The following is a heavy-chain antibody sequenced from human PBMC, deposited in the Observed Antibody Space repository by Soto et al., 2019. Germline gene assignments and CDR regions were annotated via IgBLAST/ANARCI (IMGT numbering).Heavy chain of an antibody. CDR2: INHSGST. J-gene: IGHJ4*02. V-gene: IGHV4-34*01. CDR1: GGSISSYY. D-gene: IGHD6-6*01. Sequence: SETLSLTCTVSGGSISSYYWSWIRQPPGKGLEWIGEINHSGSTNYNPSLKSRVTISVDTSKNQFSLKLSSVTAADTAVNYCARTAARPSGFDYWGQGTLVTVSS. CDR3: ARTAARPSGFDY.